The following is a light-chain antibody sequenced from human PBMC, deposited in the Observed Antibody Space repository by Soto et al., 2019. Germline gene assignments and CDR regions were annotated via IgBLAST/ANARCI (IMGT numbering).Light chain of an antibody. V-gene: IGKV3-15*01. J-gene: IGKJ1*01. CDR3: QQFRNCPWK. CDR2: TAS. CDR1: QSISIN. Sequence: EIVLTQSPGTLSVSPGDRVTLSCRASQSISINLAWYQHKPGQAPRLLMQTASSRASGVPARIRGSGSGTEFTLTISSLQSEDFAVYYCQQFRNCPWKFGKGTKVDI.